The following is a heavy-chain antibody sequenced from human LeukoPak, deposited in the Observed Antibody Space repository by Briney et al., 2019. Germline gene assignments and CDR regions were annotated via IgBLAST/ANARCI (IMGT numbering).Heavy chain of an antibody. CDR2: MSPNSGDT. D-gene: IGHD7-27*01. J-gene: IGHJ4*02. CDR3: GRTPPNWGFDY. V-gene: IGHV1-8*01. Sequence: GASVKVSCKASGYTFTTHDINWVRQAPGQGLEWLGWMSPNSGDTGYAQKFQGRVTMTSDSSISTAYMELSSLRSEDTAIYYCGRTPPNWGFDYWGQGTLVTVSS. CDR1: GYTFTTHD.